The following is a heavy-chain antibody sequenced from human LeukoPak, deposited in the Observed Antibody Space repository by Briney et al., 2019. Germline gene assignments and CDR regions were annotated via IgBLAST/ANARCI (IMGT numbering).Heavy chain of an antibody. CDR2: IYPGDSDT. V-gene: IGHV5-51*01. Sequence: GESVKISCKGSGYSFTSYWIGWVRQLPGKGLGWTGIIYPGDSDTRYSPSFQGRVTISADKSSSTAYLQWSSLKASDTAMYYCARSVGTTTSYYFDYWGQGTLATVSS. D-gene: IGHD1-26*01. CDR1: GYSFTSYW. J-gene: IGHJ4*02. CDR3: ARSVGTTTSYYFDY.